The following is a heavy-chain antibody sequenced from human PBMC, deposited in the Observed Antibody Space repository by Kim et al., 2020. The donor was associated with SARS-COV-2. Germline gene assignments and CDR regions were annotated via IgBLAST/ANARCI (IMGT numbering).Heavy chain of an antibody. V-gene: IGHV4-34*01. CDR1: GGSFSDYY. CDR2: VNYSGST. CDR3: ARMEGDGVGRHCSGGSCYPAS. D-gene: IGHD2-8*02. J-gene: IGHJ5*02. Sequence: SETLSLTCGVYGGSFSDYYWSWIRQPPGKGLEWIGEVNYSGSTNYNPSLKSRVTISVDRSKNQFSLRLTSVTAADTAMYYCARMEGDGVGRHCSGGSCYPASWGQGIVVTVSS.